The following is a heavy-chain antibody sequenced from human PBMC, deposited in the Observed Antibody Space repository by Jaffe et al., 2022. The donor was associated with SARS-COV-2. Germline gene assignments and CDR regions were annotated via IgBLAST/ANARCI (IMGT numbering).Heavy chain of an antibody. CDR1: GGTFSSYA. D-gene: IGHD3-22*01. V-gene: IGHV1-69*01. J-gene: IGHJ5*02. Sequence: QVQLVQSGAEVKKPGSSVKVSCKASGGTFSSYAISWVRQAPGQGLEWMGGIIPIFGTANYAQKFQGRVTITADESTSTAYMELSSLRSEDTAVYYCASSYYYDSSGSHTWGYNWFDPWGQGTLVTVSS. CDR2: IIPIFGTA. CDR3: ASSYYYDSSGSHTWGYNWFDP.